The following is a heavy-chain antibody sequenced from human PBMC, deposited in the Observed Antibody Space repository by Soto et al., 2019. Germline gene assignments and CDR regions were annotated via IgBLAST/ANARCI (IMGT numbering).Heavy chain of an antibody. CDR2: ITPNTGGT. V-gene: IGHV1-2*04. CDR1: GYTFTGYY. D-gene: IGHD2-8*01. CDR3: ARAGYCTNGVCPYWYFYL. Sequence: QVQLVQSGAEVKKPGASVKVSCKASGYTFTGYYMHWVRQAPGQGLEWMGWITPNTGGTNYAQQFQGWATMTRGTSISTAYMELSRLRSDATAVYYCARAGYCTNGVCPYWYFYLWGRGNLVTVSS. J-gene: IGHJ2*01.